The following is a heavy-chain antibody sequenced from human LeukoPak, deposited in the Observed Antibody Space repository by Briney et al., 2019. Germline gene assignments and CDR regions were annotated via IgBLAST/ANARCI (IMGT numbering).Heavy chain of an antibody. Sequence: GGSLRLSCAASGFTFSSYSMNWVRQAPGKGLEWVSYISSSSSTIYYADSVKGRFTISRDNAKNSLYLQMNSLRAEDTAVYYCARDRGLYSIWGQGTLVTVSS. J-gene: IGHJ4*02. CDR3: ARDRGLYSI. V-gene: IGHV3-48*01. CDR2: ISSSSSTI. D-gene: IGHD3-16*01. CDR1: GFTFSSYS.